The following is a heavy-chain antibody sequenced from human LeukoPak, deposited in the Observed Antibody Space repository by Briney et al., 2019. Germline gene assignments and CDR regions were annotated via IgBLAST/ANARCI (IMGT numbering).Heavy chain of an antibody. V-gene: IGHV3-30*18. Sequence: QPGRSLRLSCAASXFTFSSYGMHWVRQAPGKGLEWVSVISYDGSNKYYADSVKGRFTISRDNSKNTLYLQMNSLRAEDTAVYYCAKVFRGTYYYDSSGYFDYWGQGTLVTVSS. J-gene: IGHJ4*02. CDR2: ISYDGSNK. CDR1: XFTFSSYG. CDR3: AKVFRGTYYYDSSGYFDY. D-gene: IGHD3-22*01.